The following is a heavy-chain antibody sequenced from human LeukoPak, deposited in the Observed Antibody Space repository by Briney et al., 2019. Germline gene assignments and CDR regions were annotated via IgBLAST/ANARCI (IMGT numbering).Heavy chain of an antibody. J-gene: IGHJ4*02. Sequence: GASVKVSCKASGYTFASYYMHWVRQAPGQGLEWMGIINPSGGSTSYAQKFQGRVTMTRDTSTSTVYMELSSLRSEDTAVYYCARDQAVAGTFDYWGQGTLVTVSS. CDR3: ARDQAVAGTFDY. D-gene: IGHD6-19*01. CDR1: GYTFASYY. V-gene: IGHV1-46*01. CDR2: INPSGGST.